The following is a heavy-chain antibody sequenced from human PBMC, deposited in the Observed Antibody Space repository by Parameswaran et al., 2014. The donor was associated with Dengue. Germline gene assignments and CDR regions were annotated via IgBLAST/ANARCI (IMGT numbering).Heavy chain of an antibody. CDR3: ARDPSDSSGYYSPLGY. V-gene: IGHV3-21*01. CDR2: ISSSSSYI. Sequence: VRQAPGKGLEWVSSISSSSSYIYYADSVKGRFTISRDNAKNSLYLQMNSLRAEDTAVYYCARDPSDSSGYYSPLGYWGQGTLVTVSS. J-gene: IGHJ4*02. D-gene: IGHD3-22*01.